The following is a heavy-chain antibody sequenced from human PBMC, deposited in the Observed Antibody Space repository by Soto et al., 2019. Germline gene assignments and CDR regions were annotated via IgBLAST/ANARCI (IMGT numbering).Heavy chain of an antibody. J-gene: IGHJ4*02. CDR2: INHSGST. D-gene: IGHD3-22*01. V-gene: IGHV4-34*01. Sequence: QVQLQQWGAGLLKPSETLSLTCAVYGGSFSGYYWSWIRQPPGKGLEWIGEINHSGSTNYNPSLKRRVTQAADTSKNQLSLTLSSVTAADTAVYYCACRFPYYDSSGYGHWGQGSLVTVSS. CDR1: GGSFSGYY. CDR3: ACRFPYYDSSGYGH.